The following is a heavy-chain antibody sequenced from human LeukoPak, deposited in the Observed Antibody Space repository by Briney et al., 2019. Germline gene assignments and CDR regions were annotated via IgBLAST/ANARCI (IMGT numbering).Heavy chain of an antibody. V-gene: IGHV1-69*13. CDR3: ARDLGYCSSTSCYGSDYYYYGMDV. D-gene: IGHD2-2*01. Sequence: SVKVPCKASGGTFSSYAISWVRQAPGQGLEWMGGIIPIFGTANYAQKFQGRVTITADESTSTAYMELSSLRSEDTAVYYCARDLGYCSSTSCYGSDYYYYGMDVWGQGTTVTVSS. CDR2: IIPIFGTA. CDR1: GGTFSSYA. J-gene: IGHJ6*02.